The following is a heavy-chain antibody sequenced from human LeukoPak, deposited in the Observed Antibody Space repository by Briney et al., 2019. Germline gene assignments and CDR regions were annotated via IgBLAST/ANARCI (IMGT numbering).Heavy chain of an antibody. Sequence: PGGSLRLSCAASGFSFSYYLIHWVRQVPGKGLEWVASISHDGSKRDFADSVKGRFTISRDNSKNTLYLLVNSLRVEDTAVYYCARVGTMSGAYDALDIWGQGTLVTVSS. J-gene: IGHJ3*02. CDR1: GFSFSYYL. CDR2: ISHDGSKR. V-gene: IGHV3-30*04. CDR3: ARVGTMSGAYDALDI. D-gene: IGHD3-3*01.